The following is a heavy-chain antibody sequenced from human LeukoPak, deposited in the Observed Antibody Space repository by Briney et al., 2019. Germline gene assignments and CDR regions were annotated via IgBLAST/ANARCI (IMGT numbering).Heavy chain of an antibody. V-gene: IGHV3-23*01. D-gene: IGHD3-10*01. CDR3: AKDSGEEELWFGEPMDFDF. Sequence: PGGALRLSLAASGFNLWRYAVGWGRQAPRKGAGGVFTVRTLAGTTYYADSVKGRFTISRDNSKNTLYLQMNSLRAEDTAVYYCAKDSGEEELWFGEPMDFDFWGPGTLVTVSS. CDR2: VRTLAGTT. J-gene: IGHJ4*02. CDR1: GFNLWRYA.